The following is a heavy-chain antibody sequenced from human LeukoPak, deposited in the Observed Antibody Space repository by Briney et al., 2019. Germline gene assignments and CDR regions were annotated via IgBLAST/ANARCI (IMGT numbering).Heavy chain of an antibody. CDR1: GFTFSSYA. V-gene: IGHV3-30*04. J-gene: IGHJ4*02. CDR3: ARDGFSPAYYDYVWGSYRYTCYFDY. CDR2: ISYDGSNK. Sequence: QPGRSLRLSCAASGFTFSSYAMHWVRQAPGKGLEWVAVISYDGSNKYYADSVKGRFTISRDNSKNTLYLQMNSLRAEDTAVYYCARDGFSPAYYDYVWGSYRYTCYFDYWGQGTLVTVSS. D-gene: IGHD3-16*02.